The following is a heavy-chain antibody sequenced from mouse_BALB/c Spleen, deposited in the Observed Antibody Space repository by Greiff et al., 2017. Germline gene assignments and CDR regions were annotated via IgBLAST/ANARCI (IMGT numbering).Heavy chain of an antibody. Sequence: VQRVESGAELVRPGTSVKVSCKASGYAFTNYLIEWVKQRPGQGLEWIGVINPGSGGTNYNEKFKGKATLTADKSSSTAYMQLSSLTSDDSAVYFCARSSGNWFAYWGQGTLVTVSA. CDR2: INPGSGGT. V-gene: IGHV1-54*01. CDR3: ARSSGNWFAY. D-gene: IGHD4-1*01. CDR1: GYAFTNYL. J-gene: IGHJ3*01.